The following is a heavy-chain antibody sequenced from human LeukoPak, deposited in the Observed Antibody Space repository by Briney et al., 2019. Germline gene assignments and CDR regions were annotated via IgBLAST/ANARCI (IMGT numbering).Heavy chain of an antibody. CDR2: ISGSGGSI. CDR1: GFTFSSYD. Sequence: GGSLRLSCVASGFTFSSYDMSSVRQAPGKGLEWVSAISGSGGSIYYPDSVKGRFTISRDNSKNAVYLQMNSLTAEDTAIYYCARDKYSTSPQDHWGQGTLVSVSS. J-gene: IGHJ4*02. CDR3: ARDKYSTSPQDH. D-gene: IGHD2/OR15-2a*01. V-gene: IGHV3-23*01.